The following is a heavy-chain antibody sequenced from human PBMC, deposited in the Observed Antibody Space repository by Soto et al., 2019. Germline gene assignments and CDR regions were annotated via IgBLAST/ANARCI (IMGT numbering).Heavy chain of an antibody. J-gene: IGHJ3*02. CDR1: GFAFSSHP. V-gene: IGHV3-23*01. Sequence: GGSLRLSCAASGFAFSSHPMSWVRQAPERGLEWVSGISDSGGLTYNADSVKGRFTISRDNSKNTLYLQMNSLRAEDTALYYCARRAFGSLRSFDIWGQGTMVTVSS. CDR3: ARRAFGSLRSFDI. CDR2: ISDSGGLT. D-gene: IGHD6-13*01.